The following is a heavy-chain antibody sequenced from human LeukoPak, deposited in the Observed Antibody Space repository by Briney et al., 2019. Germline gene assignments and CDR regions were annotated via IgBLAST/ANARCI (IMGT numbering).Heavy chain of an antibody. D-gene: IGHD2-15*01. V-gene: IGHV1-69*01. CDR1: GGTFSTYA. Sequence: SVKVSCKASGGTFSTYAISWVRQAPGQGLEWMGGIISVFEKANYAQKFQDRVTITADESTTTAYMELSSLTSEDTAIYYCARLGHCRETNCYSDFFYMDVWGKGTTVIVSS. J-gene: IGHJ6*03. CDR2: IISVFEKA. CDR3: ARLGHCRETNCYSDFFYMDV.